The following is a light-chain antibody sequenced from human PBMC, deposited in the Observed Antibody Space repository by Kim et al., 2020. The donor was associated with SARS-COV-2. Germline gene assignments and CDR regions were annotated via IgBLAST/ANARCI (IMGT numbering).Light chain of an antibody. J-gene: IGKJ4*01. CDR2: AAS. CDR3: QQYGNWPRT. CDR1: QSVSSSY. V-gene: IGKV3-20*01. Sequence: EIVLTQSPGTLSLSPGERATLSCRASQSVSSSYLAWYQQKPGQAPRLLIYAASSRATGIPDRFSGSGSGTDFTLTISRLEPEDFAVYYCQQYGNWPRTFGRGTKVDLK.